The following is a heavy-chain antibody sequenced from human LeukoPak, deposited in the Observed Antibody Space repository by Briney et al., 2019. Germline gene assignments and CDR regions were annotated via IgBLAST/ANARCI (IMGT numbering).Heavy chain of an antibody. J-gene: IGHJ4*02. V-gene: IGHV3-74*01. CDR2: IISDGSST. D-gene: IGHD6-13*01. CDR1: GFTFSSYW. CDR3: ATIAAAGEYFDY. Sequence: GGSLRLSCAASGFTFSSYWMYWVRQAPGKGLVWVSRIISDGSSTSYADSVKGRFTISRDNAKNTLYLQMNSPRPEDTAVYYCATIAAAGEYFDYWGQGTLVAVSS.